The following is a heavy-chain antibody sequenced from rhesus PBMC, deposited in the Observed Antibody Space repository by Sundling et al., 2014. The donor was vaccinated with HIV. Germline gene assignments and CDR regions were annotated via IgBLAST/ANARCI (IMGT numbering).Heavy chain of an antibody. CDR3: ASPWNSWSGFDY. V-gene: IGHV4-93*01. Sequence: QVQLQESGPGLLKPSETLSLTCAVSGGSISSSNWWTWIRQSPGKGLEWIGGIYGSGGSTEYNPSLKSRVTISKDTSKNQFSLKLSSVTAADTAVYYCASPWNSWSGFDYWGQGVLVTVSS. CDR1: GGSISSSNW. D-gene: IGHD6-13*01. J-gene: IGHJ4*01. CDR2: IYGSGGST.